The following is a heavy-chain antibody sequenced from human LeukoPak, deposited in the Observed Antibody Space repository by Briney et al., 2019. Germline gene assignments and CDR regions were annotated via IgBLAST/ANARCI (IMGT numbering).Heavy chain of an antibody. D-gene: IGHD2-21*02. CDR3: ARDVSYCGGDCYSVPSDY. CDR1: GYTFTGYY. Sequence: ASVKVSCKASGYTFTGYYMHWVRQAPGQGLEWMGWINPNSGGTNYAQKFQGRVTMTRDTSISTAYMELSRLRSDDTAVYYCARDVSYCGGDCYSVPSDYWGQGTLVTVSS. V-gene: IGHV1-2*02. J-gene: IGHJ4*02. CDR2: INPNSGGT.